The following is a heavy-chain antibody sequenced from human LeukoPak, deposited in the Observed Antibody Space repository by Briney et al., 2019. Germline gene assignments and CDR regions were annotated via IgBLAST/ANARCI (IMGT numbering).Heavy chain of an antibody. D-gene: IGHD2-8*02. V-gene: IGHV3-23*01. CDR1: GFIFDTYT. J-gene: IGHJ4*01. CDR2: IYGNGRTT. Sequence: GGSLRLSCSVSGFIFDTYTMNWVRQAPGKGLEWVSGIYGNGRTTFYADSVKGRFIISKDFSTSTLSLQMNSLRAEDTAIYYCAKDRVPDGVWSIDYWGPGTLVTVSS. CDR3: AKDRVPDGVWSIDY.